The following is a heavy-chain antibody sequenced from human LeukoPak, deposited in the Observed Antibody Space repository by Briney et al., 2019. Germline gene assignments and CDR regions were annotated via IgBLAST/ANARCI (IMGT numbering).Heavy chain of an antibody. CDR3: ARGPIVVVAATGIAVAGTGVDY. D-gene: IGHD2-15*01. J-gene: IGHJ4*02. Sequence: SETLSLTCTVSGDSISTSNSYWGWIRQPPGKGLEWIGSIYYSGNTYYNASLKSRVTISVDTSKNQFSLKLTSVTASDTAVYYCARGPIVVVAATGIAVAGTGVDYWGQGTLVTVSS. V-gene: IGHV4-39*01. CDR1: GDSISTSNSY. CDR2: IYYSGNT.